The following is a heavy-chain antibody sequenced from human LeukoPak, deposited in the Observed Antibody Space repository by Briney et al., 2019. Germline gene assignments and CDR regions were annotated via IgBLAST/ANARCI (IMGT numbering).Heavy chain of an antibody. CDR3: ARGMGSSWYYFDY. CDR2: IYGGGST. D-gene: IGHD6-13*01. J-gene: IGHJ4*02. CDR1: GFTFSSYS. V-gene: IGHV3-53*01. Sequence: GGSLRLSCAASGFTFSSYSMNWVRQAPGKGLEWVSIIYGGGSTFYADSVKGRFTISRDNSKNTLYLQMNSLRAEDTAVYYCARGMGSSWYYFDYWGQGTLVTVSS.